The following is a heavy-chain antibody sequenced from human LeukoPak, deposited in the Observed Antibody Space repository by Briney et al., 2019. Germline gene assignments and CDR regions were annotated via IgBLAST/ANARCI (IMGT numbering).Heavy chain of an antibody. CDR2: INRSGGT. Sequence: PETLSLTCAVHGGSFRGYYWSWICQPPGKGLEWIGEINRSGGTNYNPSLKSRVTISLDTSKNHFSLKLTSVTAADTAVYYCASDDYGDLVNAFDIWGQGTMVTVSS. J-gene: IGHJ3*02. CDR1: GGSFRGYY. D-gene: IGHD4-17*01. CDR3: ASDDYGDLVNAFDI. V-gene: IGHV4-34*01.